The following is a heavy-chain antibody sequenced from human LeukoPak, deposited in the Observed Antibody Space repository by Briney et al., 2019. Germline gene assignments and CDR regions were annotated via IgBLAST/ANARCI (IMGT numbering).Heavy chain of an antibody. J-gene: IGHJ5*02. CDR1: XXTFNNSA. Sequence: GSSXKVXXKTSXXTFNNSAISXVRQAPGQGLEWLGGIMPLFGTAGYAQKFQGRVTITKDESTRTVYLELTSLTSDDTAVYYCARDVHGDYGSGWFDPWGQGTLVSVSS. CDR3: ARDVHGDYGSGWFDP. V-gene: IGHV1-69*05. D-gene: IGHD4-17*01. CDR2: IMPLFGTA.